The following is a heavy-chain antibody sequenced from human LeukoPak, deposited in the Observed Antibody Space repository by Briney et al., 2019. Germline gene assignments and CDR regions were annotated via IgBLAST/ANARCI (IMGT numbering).Heavy chain of an antibody. J-gene: IGHJ6*03. Sequence: SVKVSCKASGGTFSSYAISWVRQAPGQGLEWMGRIIPIFGTANYAQKFQGRVTITTDESTSTAYMELSSLRSEDTAVYYCAREARYGGYYYYYYVDVWGKGTTVTVSS. D-gene: IGHD3-16*02. V-gene: IGHV1-69*05. CDR1: GGTFSSYA. CDR3: AREARYGGYYYYYYVDV. CDR2: IIPIFGTA.